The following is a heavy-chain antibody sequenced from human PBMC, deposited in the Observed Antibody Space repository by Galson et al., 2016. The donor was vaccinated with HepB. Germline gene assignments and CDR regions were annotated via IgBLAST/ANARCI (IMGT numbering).Heavy chain of an antibody. Sequence: SETLSLTCTVSGGSVNSGSYYWSWIRQPPGKGLEWIGYIYYSGNTNYNPSLKSRVTISVDTSKNQFSLKLSSVTAADPAVYYCARDGRWLHPFDSWGQGTLVTVSS. CDR1: GGSVNSGSYY. CDR3: ARDGRWLHPFDS. J-gene: IGHJ4*02. D-gene: IGHD5-24*01. V-gene: IGHV4-61*01. CDR2: IYYSGNT.